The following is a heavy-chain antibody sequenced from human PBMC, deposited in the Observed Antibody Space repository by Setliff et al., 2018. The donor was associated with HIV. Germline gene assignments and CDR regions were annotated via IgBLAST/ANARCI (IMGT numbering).Heavy chain of an antibody. Sequence: ASVKVSCKASGYTFTSYYMHWVRQAPGQGLEWMGIINPSGGSTSYAQKFPGRVTMTRDTSTSTVYLELRSLRSEDTAVYFCASKGGSENYPDSDAFDIWGQGTLVTVSS. CDR2: INPSGGST. CDR3: ASKGGSENYPDSDAFDI. CDR1: GYTFTSYY. V-gene: IGHV1-46*01. D-gene: IGHD3-10*01. J-gene: IGHJ3*02.